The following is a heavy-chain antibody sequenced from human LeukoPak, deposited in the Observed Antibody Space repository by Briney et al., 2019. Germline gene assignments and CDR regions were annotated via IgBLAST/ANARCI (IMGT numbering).Heavy chain of an antibody. CDR2: ISRGSGSSI. V-gene: IGHV3-11*04. Sequence: GGSLRLSCAASGFSFSDYYMTWIRQAPGKGLEWVSHISRGSGSSIYYAASVKGRFTISRDNSKNTLYLQMNSLRAEDTAVYYCARDKRAGANDYWGQGTLVTVSS. D-gene: IGHD1-26*01. CDR1: GFSFSDYY. CDR3: ARDKRAGANDY. J-gene: IGHJ4*02.